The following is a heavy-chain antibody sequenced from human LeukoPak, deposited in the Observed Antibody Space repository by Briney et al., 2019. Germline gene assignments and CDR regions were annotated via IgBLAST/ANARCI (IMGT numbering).Heavy chain of an antibody. CDR1: GFTFSDHS. Sequence: GGSLRLSCVASGFTFSDHSMSWVRQAPGKGLEWVANIKQDGSEKYYVDSVKGRFTISRDNSKNTLYLQMNSLRAEDTAVYYCAKEEKTGTTVYYYYYYGMDVWGQGTTVTVSS. CDR2: IKQDGSEK. J-gene: IGHJ6*02. D-gene: IGHD1-1*01. CDR3: AKEEKTGTTVYYYYYYGMDV. V-gene: IGHV3-7*01.